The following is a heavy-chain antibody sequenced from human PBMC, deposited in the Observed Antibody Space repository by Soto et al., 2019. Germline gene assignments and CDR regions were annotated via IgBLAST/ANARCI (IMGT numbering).Heavy chain of an antibody. CDR2: IWYDGSNK. CDR3: ARGDMGNIVVVTAIRRAEYFQH. D-gene: IGHD2-21*02. Sequence: QVQLVESGGGVVQPGRSLRLSCAASGFTFSSYGMHWVRQAPGKGLEWVAVIWYDGSNKYYADSVKGRFTISRDNSKNTLYLQMNSLGAEDTAVYYCARGDMGNIVVVTAIRRAEYFQHWGQGTLVTVSS. CDR1: GFTFSSYG. V-gene: IGHV3-33*01. J-gene: IGHJ1*01.